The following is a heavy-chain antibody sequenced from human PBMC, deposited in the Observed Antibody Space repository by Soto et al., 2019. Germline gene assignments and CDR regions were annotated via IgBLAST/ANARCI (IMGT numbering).Heavy chain of an antibody. D-gene: IGHD3-9*01. CDR2: IIPILDIA. CDR3: ARSVLVYYDILTGYYAFDY. V-gene: IGHV1-69*02. J-gene: IGHJ4*02. Sequence: ASVKVSCKASGGTFRSYTISWVRQAPRQGLEWMGRIIPILDIANYAQKFQGRLTITADKSTSTAYMELSSLRAEDTAVYYCARSVLVYYDILTGYYAFDYWGQGTLVTVSS. CDR1: GGTFRSYT.